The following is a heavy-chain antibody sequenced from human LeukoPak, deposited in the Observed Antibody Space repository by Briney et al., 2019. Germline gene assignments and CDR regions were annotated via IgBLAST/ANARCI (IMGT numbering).Heavy chain of an antibody. Sequence: ASAKVSCKASGYTFTNYALHWVRQAPGQRLEWMGWINTGNGNTKYSQKFQGRVTMTRATSASTAYMELSSLRSEDTAVYYCARVGYSGYDSRPVFNYWGQGTLVTVSS. V-gene: IGHV1-3*04. CDR3: ARVGYSGYDSRPVFNY. D-gene: IGHD5-12*01. CDR2: INTGNGNT. J-gene: IGHJ4*02. CDR1: GYTFTNYA.